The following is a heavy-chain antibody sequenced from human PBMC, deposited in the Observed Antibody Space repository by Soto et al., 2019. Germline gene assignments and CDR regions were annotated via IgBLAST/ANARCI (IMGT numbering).Heavy chain of an antibody. CDR3: AKARGYYDTSGYSGYYFDY. J-gene: IGHJ4*02. CDR1: GFTVSSNY. D-gene: IGHD3-22*01. Sequence: PGGSLRLSCAAPGFTVSSNYMTWVRQAPGKGLECVSVIYSGDTTYYADSVKGRFTISRDNSKNTLYLQMNSLRAEDTAVYYCAKARGYYDTSGYSGYYFDYWGQGTLVTVSS. V-gene: IGHV3-53*01. CDR2: IYSGDTT.